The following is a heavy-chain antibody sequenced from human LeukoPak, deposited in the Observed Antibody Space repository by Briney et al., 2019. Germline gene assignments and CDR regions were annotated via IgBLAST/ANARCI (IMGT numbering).Heavy chain of an antibody. CDR2: ISYDGSNK. CDR3: ARDVPWGDHAFDI. Sequence: PGGSLRLSSAASGFTFSSYAMHWVRQAPGKGLEWVAVISYDGSNKYYADSVKGRFTISRDNSKNTLYLQMNSLRAEDTAVYYCARDVPWGDHAFDIWGQGTMVTVSS. V-gene: IGHV3-30-3*01. D-gene: IGHD3-16*01. J-gene: IGHJ3*02. CDR1: GFTFSSYA.